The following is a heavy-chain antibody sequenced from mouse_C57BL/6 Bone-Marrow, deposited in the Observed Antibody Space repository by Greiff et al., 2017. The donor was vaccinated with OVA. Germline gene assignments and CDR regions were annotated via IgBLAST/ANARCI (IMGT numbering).Heavy chain of an antibody. V-gene: IGHV2-6-1*01. CDR1: GFSLTSYG. CDR2: IWSDGST. D-gene: IGHD2-4*01. J-gene: IGHJ3*01. Sequence: VQLVESGPGLVAPSQSLSITCTVSGFSLTSYGVHWVRQPPGRGLEWLVVIWSDGSTTYNSALKSRLSISKDNSKSQVFLKMNSLQTDDTAMYYCARHRNDYDGWFAYWGQGTLVTVSA. CDR3: ARHRNDYDGWFAY.